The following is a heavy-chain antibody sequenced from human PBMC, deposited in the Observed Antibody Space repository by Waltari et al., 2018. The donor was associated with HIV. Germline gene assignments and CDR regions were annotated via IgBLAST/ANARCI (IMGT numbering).Heavy chain of an antibody. CDR1: GGSFSGSH. V-gene: IGHV4-34*01. D-gene: IGHD3-22*01. CDR3: ARGYSRNLTPFDY. CDR2: VNHGGTT. Sequence: QVQLHQWGAGLLKPSETLSLTCAVYGGSFSGSHWSWIRQSPGKGLDWIGEVNHGGTTNYNPSLKNRVTMSVDTSKNQFSLKLNSVTAADTAIYYCARGYSRNLTPFDYWGQGTLVTVSS. J-gene: IGHJ4*02.